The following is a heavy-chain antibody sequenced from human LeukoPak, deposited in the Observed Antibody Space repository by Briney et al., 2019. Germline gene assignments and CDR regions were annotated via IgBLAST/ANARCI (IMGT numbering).Heavy chain of an antibody. D-gene: IGHD3-22*01. CDR3: ARVDYDSSGYFDY. CDR2: IYYSGST. Sequence: PSETLSLTYTVSGGSFSSYYWSWIRQPPGKGLVWIGYIYYSGSTNYNPSLKSRVTMSIDTSKNQFSLKVTSVTAADTAVYYCARVDYDSSGYFDYWGQGTPVTVSS. J-gene: IGHJ4*02. CDR1: GGSFSSYY. V-gene: IGHV4-59*01.